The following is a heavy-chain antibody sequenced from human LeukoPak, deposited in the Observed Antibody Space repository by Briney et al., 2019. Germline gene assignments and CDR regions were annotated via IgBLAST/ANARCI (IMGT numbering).Heavy chain of an antibody. Sequence: ASVKVSCKASGYTFTGYYMHWVRQAPGQGLEWMGWINANSGGTNYALKFQGRVTMTRDTSSTTAYMELGRLRSDDTAVYFCARDLTGYYPADYWGQGTLVTVSS. J-gene: IGHJ4*02. CDR3: ARDLTGYYPADY. CDR1: GYTFTGYY. V-gene: IGHV1-2*02. CDR2: INANSGGT. D-gene: IGHD3-9*01.